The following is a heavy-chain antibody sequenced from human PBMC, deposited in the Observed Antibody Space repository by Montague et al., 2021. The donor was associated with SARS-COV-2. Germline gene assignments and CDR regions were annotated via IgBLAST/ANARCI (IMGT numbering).Heavy chain of an antibody. V-gene: IGHV4-61*02. Sequence: TLSLTCTVSGGSISSGSYYWNWIRQPAGKGLEWIGRIYASGGTNYXPSLKSRVTMSVDTSKNQFSLKLNSVTAADTAVYYCGRGVVAATPVVDYWGRGTLVTVSS. CDR2: IYASGGT. CDR3: GRGVVAATPVVDY. CDR1: GGSISSGSYY. J-gene: IGHJ4*02. D-gene: IGHD2-15*01.